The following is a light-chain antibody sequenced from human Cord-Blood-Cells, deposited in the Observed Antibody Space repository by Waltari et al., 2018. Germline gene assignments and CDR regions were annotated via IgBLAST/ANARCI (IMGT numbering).Light chain of an antibody. J-gene: IGKJ1*01. Sequence: DVVMTQSPLSLPVTLGQPASISCRSSQSLVHSDGNTYLNWFQQRPGQSPRRLIYKVSNRDSVVPDRFSGSVSGTDFTLKISRVEAEDVGVYYCMQGTHWPPWTFGQGTKVEIK. CDR2: KVS. V-gene: IGKV2-30*02. CDR3: MQGTHWPPWT. CDR1: QSLVHSDGNTY.